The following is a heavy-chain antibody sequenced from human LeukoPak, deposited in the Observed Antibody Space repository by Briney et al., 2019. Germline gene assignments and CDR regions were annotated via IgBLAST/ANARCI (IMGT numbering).Heavy chain of an antibody. CDR1: GGSISSYY. CDR2: IYYSGST. CDR3: ATPAPHYYGSGSYFS. V-gene: IGHV4-59*01. J-gene: IGHJ5*02. Sequence: SETLSLTCTVSGGSISSYYWSWIRQPPGKGLEWVGYIYYSGSTNYNPSLKSRVTISVDTSKNQFCLKVSSVTAADTAVYYCATPAPHYYGSGSYFSWGQGTLVTVSS. D-gene: IGHD3-10*01.